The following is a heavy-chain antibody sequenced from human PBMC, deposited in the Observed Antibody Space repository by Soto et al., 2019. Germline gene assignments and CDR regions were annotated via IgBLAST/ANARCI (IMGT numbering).Heavy chain of an antibody. CDR2: INAGNGNT. J-gene: IGHJ6*02. CDR1: GYTFTSYA. Sequence: GASVKVSCKASGYTFTSYAMHWVRQAPGQRLEWMGWINAGNGNTKYSQKFQGRVTITRDTSASTAYMELSSLRSEDTAVYYCARENIAAAGTAPILTKFYYYYGMDVWGQGTTVTVSS. V-gene: IGHV1-3*01. CDR3: ARENIAAAGTAPILTKFYYYYGMDV. D-gene: IGHD6-13*01.